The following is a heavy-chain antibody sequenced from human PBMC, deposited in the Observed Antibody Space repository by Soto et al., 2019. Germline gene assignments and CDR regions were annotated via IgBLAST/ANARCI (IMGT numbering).Heavy chain of an antibody. D-gene: IGHD4-17*01. CDR1: GFTFSSVA. V-gene: IGHV3-23*01. Sequence: GGSLRLSCAGSGFTFSSVAMTWVRQTQGKGLECVSAISGDGESTHYADYVKGRFTISRDNSKNTLYLQLTNLRAEDTAKYYCAKVGGFDPWG. CDR2: ISGDGEST. J-gene: IGHJ5*02. CDR3: AKVGGFDP.